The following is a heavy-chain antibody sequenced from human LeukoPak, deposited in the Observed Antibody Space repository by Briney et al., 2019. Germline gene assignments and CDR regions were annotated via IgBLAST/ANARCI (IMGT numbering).Heavy chain of an antibody. D-gene: IGHD3-10*01. Sequence: GGSLRLSCAASGFTFSTYSMNWVRQAPGKGLEWVSFISGGGSYIYYAESVKGRFTISRDNAKNSLYLQMNSLRAEDTAIYYCARNRVASGRCGEVATCGQGTLVTVSS. CDR3: ARNRVASGRCGEVAT. CDR1: GFTFSTYS. CDR2: ISGGGSYI. V-gene: IGHV3-21*01. J-gene: IGHJ5*02.